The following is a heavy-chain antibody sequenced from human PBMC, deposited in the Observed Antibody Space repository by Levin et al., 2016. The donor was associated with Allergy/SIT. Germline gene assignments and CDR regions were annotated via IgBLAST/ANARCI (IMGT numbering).Heavy chain of an antibody. V-gene: IGHV3-23*01. CDR2: ISSSGGNT. J-gene: IGHJ4*02. CDR1: GLTFSNHG. CDR3: ARHPPGDHSWDF. D-gene: IGHD4-11*01. Sequence: GGSLRLSCAASGLTFSNHGMKWVRQAPGKGLECVSVISSSGGNTYYADSVKGRFTISRDNARNSLHLQMNSLTVDDTAVYYCARHPPGDHSWDFWGQGTQVTVSS.